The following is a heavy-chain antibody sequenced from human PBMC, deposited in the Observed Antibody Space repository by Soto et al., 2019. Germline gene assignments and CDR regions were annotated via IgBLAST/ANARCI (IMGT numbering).Heavy chain of an antibody. J-gene: IGHJ4*02. CDR2: IYYSGST. CDR1: GGSISSYY. CDR3: ARVHDYGDSANFDY. V-gene: IGHV4-59*01. Sequence: PSETLSLTCTVSGGSISSYYWSWIRQPPGKGLEWIGYIYYSGSTNYNPSLKSRVTISVDTSKNQFSLKLSSVTAADTAVYYCARVHDYGDSANFDYWGQGTLVTVSS. D-gene: IGHD4-17*01.